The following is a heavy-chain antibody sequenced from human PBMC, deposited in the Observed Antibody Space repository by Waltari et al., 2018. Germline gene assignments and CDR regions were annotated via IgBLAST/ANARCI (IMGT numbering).Heavy chain of an antibody. CDR3: ARLGATTRNDY. V-gene: IGHV1-2*06. D-gene: IGHD1-26*01. CDR2: INPTSGGP. J-gene: IGHJ4*02. CDR1: GYTFTGYY. Sequence: QVQLVQSGAEVKKPGASVKVACKASGYTFTGYYMHWGRQAPGQGLEWMGRINPTSGGPNYAQKCQGRVTMTRDTSISTAYMGLSRLRSDDTAVYYCARLGATTRNDYWGQGTLVTVSS.